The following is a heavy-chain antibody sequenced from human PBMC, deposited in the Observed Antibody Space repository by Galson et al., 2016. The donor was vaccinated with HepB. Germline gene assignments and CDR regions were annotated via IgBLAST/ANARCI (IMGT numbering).Heavy chain of an antibody. V-gene: IGHV1-18*01. CDR3: ARDRGYDFWSGATLYHYYYGLDV. D-gene: IGHD3-3*01. CDR1: GYNLTSYG. Sequence: SCKASGYNLTSYGISWVRQAPGQGLEWMAWISVYNGHTNYAQKVQGRLTMTTDTSTNIAYMELRSLRSDDTAVYYCARDRGYDFWSGATLYHYYYGLDVWGQGTTVSVSS. J-gene: IGHJ6*02. CDR2: ISVYNGHT.